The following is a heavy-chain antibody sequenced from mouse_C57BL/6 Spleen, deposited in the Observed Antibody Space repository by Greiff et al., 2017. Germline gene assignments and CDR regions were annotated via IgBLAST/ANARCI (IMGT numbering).Heavy chain of an antibody. CDR2: IRNKANGYTT. Sequence: EVKLLESGGGLVQPGGSLSLSCAASGFTFTDYYMSWVRQPPGKALEWLGFIRNKANGYTTEYSASVKGRFTISRDNSQSILYLQMNALRAEDSATYYCARVYGNYDYFDYWGQGTTLTVSS. V-gene: IGHV7-3*01. CDR1: GFTFTDYY. J-gene: IGHJ2*01. D-gene: IGHD2-1*01. CDR3: ARVYGNYDYFDY.